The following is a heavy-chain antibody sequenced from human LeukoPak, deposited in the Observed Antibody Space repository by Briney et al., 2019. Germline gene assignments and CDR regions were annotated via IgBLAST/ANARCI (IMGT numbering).Heavy chain of an antibody. Sequence: ASVKVSCKASGYTFNSYEITWVRQAPGQGLEWMGWISAYNGNTNYAQKVQGRVTMTTDTSTSTAYMELRSLRSDDTAVYYCARVSHYYGSEIEYWGQGTLVTVSS. D-gene: IGHD3-10*01. J-gene: IGHJ4*02. CDR1: GYTFNSYE. CDR3: ARVSHYYGSEIEY. CDR2: ISAYNGNT. V-gene: IGHV1-18*01.